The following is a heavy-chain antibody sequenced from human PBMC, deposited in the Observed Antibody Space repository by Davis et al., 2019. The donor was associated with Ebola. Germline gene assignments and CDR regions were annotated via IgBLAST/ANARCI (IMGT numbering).Heavy chain of an antibody. CDR2: ISGSGGST. D-gene: IGHD4-17*01. CDR3: AKERETTVTMGGYYFDY. J-gene: IGHJ4*02. CDR1: GFTFSGSA. V-gene: IGHV3-23*01. Sequence: GESLKISCAASGFTFSGSAMHWVRQAPGKGLEWVSAISGSGGSTYYADSVKGRFTISRDNSKNTLYLQMNSLRAEDTAVYYCAKERETTVTMGGYYFDYWGQGTLVTVSS.